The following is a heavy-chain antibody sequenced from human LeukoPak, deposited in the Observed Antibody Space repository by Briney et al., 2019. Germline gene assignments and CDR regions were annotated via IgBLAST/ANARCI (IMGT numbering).Heavy chain of an antibody. CDR2: ISSSSSYI. CDR3: ARDEWGYAFDI. CDR1: GFTFSSYS. V-gene: IGHV3-21*01. Sequence: KPGGSLRLSCAASGFTFSSYSMNWVRQAPGKGLEWVSSISSSSSYIHYADSVRGRFTISRDNAKNSLFLQMNSLRAEDTAVYYCARDEWGYAFDIWGQGTMVTVFS. D-gene: IGHD2-15*01. J-gene: IGHJ3*02.